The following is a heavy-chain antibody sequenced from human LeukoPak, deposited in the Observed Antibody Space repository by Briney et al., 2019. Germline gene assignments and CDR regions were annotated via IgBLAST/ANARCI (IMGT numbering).Heavy chain of an antibody. Sequence: GASVKVSCKASGGTFSSYAISWVRQAPGQGLEWMGGIIPIFGTANYAQKFQGRVTITADESTSTAYMELSSLRSEDTAVYYCARVKTPGGQPAAILYWGQGTLVTVSS. CDR1: GGTFSSYA. V-gene: IGHV1-69*13. J-gene: IGHJ4*02. CDR2: IIPIFGTA. CDR3: ARVKTPGGQPAAILY. D-gene: IGHD2-2*02.